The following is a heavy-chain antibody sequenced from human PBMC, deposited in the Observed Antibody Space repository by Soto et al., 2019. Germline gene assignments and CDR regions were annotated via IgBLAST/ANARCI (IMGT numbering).Heavy chain of an antibody. CDR1: GFTFSSYA. CDR2: ISYDRSNK. CDR3: AAHPDVLRFLEWSY. Sequence: QVQLVESGGGVVQPGRSLRLSCAASGFTFSSYAMHWVRQAPGKGLEWVAVISYDRSNKYYADSVKGRFTISRDNSKNTLYLQMNSLRAEDTAVYYCAAHPDVLRFLEWSYWGQGTLVTVSS. V-gene: IGHV3-30-3*01. D-gene: IGHD3-3*01. J-gene: IGHJ4*02.